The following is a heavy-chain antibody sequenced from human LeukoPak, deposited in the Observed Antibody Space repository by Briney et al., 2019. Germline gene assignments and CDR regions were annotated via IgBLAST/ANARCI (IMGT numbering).Heavy chain of an antibody. CDR2: ISGGGEST. D-gene: IGHD5-24*01. CDR3: ARRSGRRYEY. CDR1: GFTFRSYE. J-gene: IGHJ4*02. Sequence: PGRSLRLSCAASGFTFRSYEMNWVRHAPGGGLEWVSHISGGGESTVYPDAVKGRFTISRDNAKNSLYLQMNSLRVEDTGIYYCARRSGRRYEYWGQGVLVTVSP. V-gene: IGHV3-48*03.